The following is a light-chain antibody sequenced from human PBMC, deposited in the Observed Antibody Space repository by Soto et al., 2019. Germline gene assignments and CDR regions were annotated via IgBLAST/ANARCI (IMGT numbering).Light chain of an antibody. V-gene: IGKV3-15*01. Sequence: EIVMTQSPATLSVSPGERATLSCRASQSVSSNLACYQQKPAQAPRLLIYGASTRATGSLARFSGSGSGTESTITIRRVQAEDFAVYYCQQYNTWPPTFGGGTKVEIK. CDR3: QQYNTWPPT. J-gene: IGKJ4*01. CDR1: QSVSSN. CDR2: GAS.